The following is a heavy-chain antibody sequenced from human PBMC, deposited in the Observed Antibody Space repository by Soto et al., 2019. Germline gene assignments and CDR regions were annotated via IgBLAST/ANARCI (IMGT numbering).Heavy chain of an antibody. J-gene: IGHJ6*02. V-gene: IGHV1-8*01. Sequence: ASVKGSWKAAGYSFSRYDINWGRQATGKGHEWMGWMNPNSGNTGYAQKFQGRVTMTRNTSISTAYMELSSLRSEDTAVYYCARGLSDYGDYVSYYYYYGMDVWGQGTTVTVSS. D-gene: IGHD4-17*01. CDR1: GYSFSRYD. CDR3: ARGLSDYGDYVSYYYYYGMDV. CDR2: MNPNSGNT.